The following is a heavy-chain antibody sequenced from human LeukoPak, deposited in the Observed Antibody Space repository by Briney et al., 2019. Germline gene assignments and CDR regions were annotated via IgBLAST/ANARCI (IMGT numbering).Heavy chain of an antibody. CDR2: IWYDGSNK. CDR1: GFTFSSYG. V-gene: IGHV3-33*06. CDR3: AKDLYSSSHYYYYYMDV. J-gene: IGHJ6*03. D-gene: IGHD6-6*01. Sequence: PGRSLRLSCAASGFTFSSYGMHWVRQAPGKGLEWVAVIWYDGSNKYYADSVKGRFTISRDNSKNTLYLQMNSLRAEDTAVYYCAKDLYSSSHYYYYYMDVWGKGTTVTVSS.